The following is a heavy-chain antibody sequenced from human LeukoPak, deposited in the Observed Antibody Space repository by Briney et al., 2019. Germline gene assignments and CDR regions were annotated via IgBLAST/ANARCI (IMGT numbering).Heavy chain of an antibody. V-gene: IGHV3-21*01. CDR2: ISSSSSYI. CDR1: GFTFSSYA. D-gene: IGHD3-3*01. Sequence: GGSLRLSCAASGFTFSSYAMSWVRQAPGKGLEWVSSISSSSSYIYYADSVKGRFTISRDNAKNSLYLQMNSLRAEDTAVYYCARDLGFAHSWSGLDYWGQGTLVTVSS. CDR3: ARDLGFAHSWSGLDY. J-gene: IGHJ4*02.